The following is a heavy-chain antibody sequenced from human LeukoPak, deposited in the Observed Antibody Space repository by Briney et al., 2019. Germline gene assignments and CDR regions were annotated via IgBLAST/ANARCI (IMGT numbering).Heavy chain of an antibody. V-gene: IGHV3-33*01. Sequence: GGSLRLSCAASGFTFSNYGMHWVRQAPGKGLEWVAVIWSVGNNKYYADSVKGRFTISGDNSKNTLYLQMSSLRAEDTALYYCARDKGDDASGLDYWGQGTLVTVSS. CDR3: ARDKGDDASGLDY. CDR2: IWSVGNNK. J-gene: IGHJ4*02. D-gene: IGHD1-1*01. CDR1: GFTFSNYG.